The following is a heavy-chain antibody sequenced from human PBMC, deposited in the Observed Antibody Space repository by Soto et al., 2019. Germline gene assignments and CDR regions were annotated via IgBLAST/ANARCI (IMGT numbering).Heavy chain of an antibody. CDR3: ARGDYALVY. V-gene: IGHV4-61*01. J-gene: IGHJ4*02. CDR1: GGSVNSGSYY. CDR2: VYDRGSF. Sequence: TLSLTCTVSGGSVNSGSYYWTWIRQPPGKGLEWIGYVYDRGSFNYNPSLKSRVTIAVDTSKNQCSLKLNSVTAADTAVYYCARGDYALVYWGQGTLVTVSS. D-gene: IGHD3-16*01.